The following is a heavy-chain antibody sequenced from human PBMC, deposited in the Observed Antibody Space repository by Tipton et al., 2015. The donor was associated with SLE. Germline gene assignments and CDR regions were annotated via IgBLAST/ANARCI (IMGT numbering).Heavy chain of an antibody. V-gene: IGHV4-34*12. J-gene: IGHJ4*02. Sequence: GLVKPSQTLSLSCAVSGGSFNGYFWTWIRQPPGKGLEWIAEIIHSGVINYNPSLRSRVTISVDMSKSQVSLKLSSVTAADTAVYYCARVAPAEVFDSWGQGTLVTVFS. CDR2: IIHSGVI. D-gene: IGHD2-2*01. CDR3: ARVAPAEVFDS. CDR1: GGSFNGYF.